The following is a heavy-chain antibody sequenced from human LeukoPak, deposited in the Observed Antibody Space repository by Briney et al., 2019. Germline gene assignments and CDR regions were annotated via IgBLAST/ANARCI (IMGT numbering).Heavy chain of an antibody. Sequence: KPSETLSLTCAVYGGSFSGYYWSWIRQPPGKGLEWIGEINHSGSTNYNPSLKSRVTISVDTSKNQFSLKLSSVTAADTAVYYCASAKGDYGDYGYFDYWGQGTLVTVSS. D-gene: IGHD4-17*01. J-gene: IGHJ4*02. V-gene: IGHV4-34*01. CDR1: GGSFSGYY. CDR3: ASAKGDYGDYGYFDY. CDR2: INHSGST.